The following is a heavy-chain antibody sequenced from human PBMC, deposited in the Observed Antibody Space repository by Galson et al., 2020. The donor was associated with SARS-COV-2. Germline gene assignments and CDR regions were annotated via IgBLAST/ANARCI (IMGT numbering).Heavy chain of an antibody. V-gene: IGHV3-23*01. D-gene: IGHD3-3*01. Sequence: GGSLRLSCAASGFTFSSYAMSWVRQAPGQGLEWVSAISGSGGSPSYADSVKGRFTISRDNSKNTLYLQMNSLRAEDTAVYYCAKVGEGVTIFGVVISDYYFDYWGQGTLVTVSS. J-gene: IGHJ4*02. CDR2: ISGSGGSP. CDR1: GFTFSSYA. CDR3: AKVGEGVTIFGVVISDYYFDY.